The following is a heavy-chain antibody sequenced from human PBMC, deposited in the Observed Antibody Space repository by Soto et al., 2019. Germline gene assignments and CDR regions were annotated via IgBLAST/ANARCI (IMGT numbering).Heavy chain of an antibody. V-gene: IGHV3-30-3*01. CDR1: GFTFSSYA. Sequence: QVQLVESGGGVVQPGRSLRLSCAASGFTFSSYAMHWVRQAPGKGLEWVAVISYDGSNKYYADSVKGRFTISRDNSKNTLYLQMNSLRAEDTAVYYCARDYLPMVRGVPLGGFAHWGQGTLVTVSS. D-gene: IGHD3-10*01. CDR2: ISYDGSNK. CDR3: ARDYLPMVRGVPLGGFAH. J-gene: IGHJ4*02.